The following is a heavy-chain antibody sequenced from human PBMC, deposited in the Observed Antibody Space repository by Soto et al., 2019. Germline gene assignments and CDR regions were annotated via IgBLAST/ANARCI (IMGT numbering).Heavy chain of an antibody. Sequence: EVQLVESGGGLVQPGGSLRLSCAASGIPVSSNYMTWVRQAPGKGLEWVSVLHSGGDTYYANSVKGGFTISRHDSTNTLFLQMNSLRAEDTAVYYCARDGPYYYASRMDVWGQGTTVTVSS. CDR1: GIPVSSNY. V-gene: IGHV3-53*04. CDR2: LHSGGDT. J-gene: IGHJ6*02. CDR3: ARDGPYYYASRMDV. D-gene: IGHD3-10*01.